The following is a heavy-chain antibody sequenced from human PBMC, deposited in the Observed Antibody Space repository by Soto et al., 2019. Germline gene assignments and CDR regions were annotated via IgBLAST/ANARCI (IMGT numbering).Heavy chain of an antibody. Sequence: ASVKVSCKASGYTFTSYVISWVRQAPGQGLEWMGWISAYNGNTNYAQKLQGRVTMTTDTSTSTAYMELRSLRSDDTAVYYCARMYYDFWSGYLERYYYCYMDVWGKGTTVTVSS. CDR1: GYTFTSYV. D-gene: IGHD3-3*01. V-gene: IGHV1-18*01. CDR2: ISAYNGNT. J-gene: IGHJ6*03. CDR3: ARMYYDFWSGYLERYYYCYMDV.